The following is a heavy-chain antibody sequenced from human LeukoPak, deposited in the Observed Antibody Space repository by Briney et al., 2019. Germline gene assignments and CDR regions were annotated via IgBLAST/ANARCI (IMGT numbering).Heavy chain of an antibody. V-gene: IGHV3-48*03. J-gene: IGHJ4*02. CDR3: ARERPGDLGGEALFGGAPFDF. Sequence: PGRSLRLSCAASGFTFSSYEMNWIRQAPGKGLEWLSGISSGASSIYYADSVKGRFTISRDDAENSVYLQMSSLRADDTAVYYCARERPGDLGGEALFGGAPFDFWGQGTLVTVSA. D-gene: IGHD3-16*01. CDR2: ISSGASSI. CDR1: GFTFSSYE.